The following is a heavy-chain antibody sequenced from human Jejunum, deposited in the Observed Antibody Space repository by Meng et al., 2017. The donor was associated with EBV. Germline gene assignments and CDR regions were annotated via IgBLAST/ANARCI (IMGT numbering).Heavy chain of an antibody. CDR2: VIPIFATA. CDR3: ARSFGGVAADYFDY. V-gene: IGHV1-69*06. CDR1: GGTFTNYA. J-gene: IGHJ4*02. D-gene: IGHD3-16*01. Sequence: QGQLVQSGAGGKKPGSSGKVSCKASGGTFTNYAFSWVRQAPGQGLEWMGGVIPIFATANYAQKFQGRVTITADKSTSTAYMELISLRSEDTAVYYCARSFGGVAADYFDYWGQGTLVTVSS.